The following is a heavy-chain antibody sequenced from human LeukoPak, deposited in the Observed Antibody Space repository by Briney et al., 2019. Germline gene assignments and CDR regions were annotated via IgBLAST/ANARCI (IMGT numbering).Heavy chain of an antibody. D-gene: IGHD3-22*01. Sequence: SETLSLTCTVSGGSISSGSYYWSWIRQPAGKGLEWIGRIYTSGSTNYNPSLKSRVTISVDKSKNQFSLKLSSVTAADTAVYYCARLYYDSSGYYLTFDYWGQGTLVTVSS. J-gene: IGHJ4*02. CDR3: ARLYYDSSGYYLTFDY. CDR2: IYTSGST. V-gene: IGHV4-61*02. CDR1: GGSISSGSYY.